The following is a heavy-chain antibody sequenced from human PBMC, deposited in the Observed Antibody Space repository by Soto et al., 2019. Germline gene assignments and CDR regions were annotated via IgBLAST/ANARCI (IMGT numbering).Heavy chain of an antibody. Sequence: KPGGSLRLSCAASGFTFSDYYMSWVRQAPGKGLEWISYITPSGSTISYADSVKGRFTISRDNAKNSVYLQMNSLRAEDTAVYYCARGHYGMDVWGQGTTVTVSS. CDR2: ITPSGSTI. CDR1: GFTFSDYY. J-gene: IGHJ6*02. CDR3: ARGHYGMDV. V-gene: IGHV3-11*01.